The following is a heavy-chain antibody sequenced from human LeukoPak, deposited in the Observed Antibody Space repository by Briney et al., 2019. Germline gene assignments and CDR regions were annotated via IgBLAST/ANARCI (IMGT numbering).Heavy chain of an antibody. Sequence: PSETLSLTCTVSGGSISSGGYYWSWIRQPPGKGLERIGEINHSGSTNYNPSLKSRVTISVDTSKNQFSLKLSSVTAADTAVYYCARAHRPRRSFDLWGRGTLVTVSS. D-gene: IGHD1-14*01. V-gene: IGHV4-39*07. CDR1: GGSISSGGYY. J-gene: IGHJ2*01. CDR3: ARAHRPRRSFDL. CDR2: INHSGST.